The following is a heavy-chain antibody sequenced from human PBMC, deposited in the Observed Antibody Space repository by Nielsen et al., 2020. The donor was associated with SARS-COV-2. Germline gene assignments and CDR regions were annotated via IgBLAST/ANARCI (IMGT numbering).Heavy chain of an antibody. J-gene: IGHJ3*02. CDR1: GYSFTSYW. D-gene: IGHD3-3*01. V-gene: IGHV5-51*01. Sequence: GGSLKISCKGSGYSFTSYWIGWVRQMPGKGLEWMGIIYPGDSDTRYSPSFQGQVTISADKSISTAYLQWSSLKASDTAMYYCARSLYDFWSGYYRAFDIWGQGTMVTVSS. CDR3: ARSLYDFWSGYYRAFDI. CDR2: IYPGDSDT.